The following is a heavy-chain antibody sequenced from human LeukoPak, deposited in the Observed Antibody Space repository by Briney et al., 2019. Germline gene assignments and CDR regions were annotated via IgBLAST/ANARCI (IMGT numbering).Heavy chain of an antibody. D-gene: IGHD3-22*01. J-gene: IGHJ4*02. CDR3: ARGGTYYYDNSGYSREYYFDY. CDR1: GYTFTDYY. V-gene: IGHV1-2*02. CDR2: INPNRGGT. Sequence: ASVKVSCKASGYTFTDYYIHWVRQAPGQGLEWMGWINPNRGGTNYAQKFQGRATVTSDTSISTADMELSRLRSDDTAVYYCARGGTYYYDNSGYSREYYFDYWGQGTLVTVSS.